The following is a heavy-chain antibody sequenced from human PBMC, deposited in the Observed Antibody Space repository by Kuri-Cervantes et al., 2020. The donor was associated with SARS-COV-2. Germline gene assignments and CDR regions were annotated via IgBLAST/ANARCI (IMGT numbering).Heavy chain of an antibody. Sequence: GGSLRLSCAASGFTFSSYSMNWARQAPGKGLEWVSSISSSSSYIYYADSVKGRFTISRDNAKNSLYLQMNSLRAEDTAVYYCARDWAGTEGFDAFDIWGQGTMVTVSS. V-gene: IGHV3-21*01. CDR3: ARDWAGTEGFDAFDI. J-gene: IGHJ3*02. CDR1: GFTFSSYS. D-gene: IGHD3/OR15-3a*01. CDR2: ISSSSSYI.